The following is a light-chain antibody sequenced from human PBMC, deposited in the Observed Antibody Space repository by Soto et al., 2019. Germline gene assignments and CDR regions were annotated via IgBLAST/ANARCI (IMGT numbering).Light chain of an antibody. J-gene: IGLJ2*01. CDR3: ASWDGSLNRPL. V-gene: IGLV1-44*01. CDR1: SSNTGSNS. CDR2: RND. Sequence: QSVLSQPPSASGTPGQTVTISCSGSSSNTGSNSVDWYQQLPGTAPKLVIYRNDQRPSGVPDRFSGSKSGTSASLAISGLQSEDEADYYCASWDGSLNRPLFGGGTKLTVL.